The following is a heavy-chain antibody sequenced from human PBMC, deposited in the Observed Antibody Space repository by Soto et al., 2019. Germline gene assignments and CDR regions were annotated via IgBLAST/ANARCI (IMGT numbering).Heavy chain of an antibody. CDR1: GYTFSNYG. CDR3: ASYPQNCITTSPCCLYFDY. D-gene: IGHD2-2*01. V-gene: IGHV1-3*01. Sequence: GASVKVSCKASGYTFSNYGIHWVRQAPGQRLERMGLINAGNGNTKYSQKFQGRVTLSRDTSASTAYMELSSLRSEDTAVYYCASYPQNCITTSPCCLYFDYWGQGTLVTVSS. J-gene: IGHJ4*02. CDR2: INAGNGNT.